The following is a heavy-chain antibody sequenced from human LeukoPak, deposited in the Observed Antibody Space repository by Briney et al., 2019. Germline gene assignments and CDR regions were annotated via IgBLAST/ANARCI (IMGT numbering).Heavy chain of an antibody. V-gene: IGHV3-21*01. Sequence: PGGSLRLSCAASGFTFSSYSMNWVRQAPGKGLEWVSSISSSSGNIYYADSVKGRFTISRDNAKNSLYLQMNSLRAEDTAVYYCSRWRWLQSEFDYWGQGTLVTVSS. CDR1: GFTFSSYS. D-gene: IGHD5-24*01. CDR3: SRWRWLQSEFDY. CDR2: ISSSSGNI. J-gene: IGHJ4*02.